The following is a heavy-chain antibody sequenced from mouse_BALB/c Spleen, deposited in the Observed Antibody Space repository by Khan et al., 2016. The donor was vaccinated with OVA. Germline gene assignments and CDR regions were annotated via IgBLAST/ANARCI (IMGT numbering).Heavy chain of an antibody. Sequence: EVQLVESGGDLVKPGGSLKLSCAASGFTFSTYGMSWVRQTPDKRLEWVATISSGGSYTYYPDSVKGRFTISRDNAKNTLYLQMSSLKSEDTARYYCARLAYYYGSEGFAYWGQGTLGTVSA. D-gene: IGHD1-1*01. V-gene: IGHV5-6*01. CDR3: ARLAYYYGSEGFAY. CDR1: GFTFSTYG. J-gene: IGHJ3*01. CDR2: ISSGGSYT.